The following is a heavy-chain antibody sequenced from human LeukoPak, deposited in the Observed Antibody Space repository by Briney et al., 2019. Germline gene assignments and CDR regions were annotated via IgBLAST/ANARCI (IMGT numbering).Heavy chain of an antibody. Sequence: SETLSLPCSVSGGSISSSNYYYCWIRQPPGKGLEWIGEINHSGSTNYNPSLKSRVAISVDTSKNQFSLKLSSVTAADTAVYYCARVGYCSGGSCYSLDYWGQGTLVTVSS. CDR3: ARVGYCSGGSCYSLDY. D-gene: IGHD2-15*01. CDR2: INHSGST. J-gene: IGHJ4*02. CDR1: GGSISSSNYY. V-gene: IGHV4-39*07.